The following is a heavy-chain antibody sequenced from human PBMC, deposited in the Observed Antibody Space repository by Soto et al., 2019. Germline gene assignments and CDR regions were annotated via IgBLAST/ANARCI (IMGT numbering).Heavy chain of an antibody. Sequence: QVQLVQSGAVMKKPGASVKVSCKASGYTFTSHGLSWVRQAPGQGLEWMGWISASNGDTNYAQKYQGRVTVTTDTSTSTGYMELRSLRSEDTAVYYCARMVRGSNIDYYHYMDDWGEGTTVTVSS. CDR3: ARMVRGSNIDYYHYMDD. D-gene: IGHD3-10*01. V-gene: IGHV1-18*01. CDR2: ISASNGDT. J-gene: IGHJ6*03. CDR1: GYTFTSHG.